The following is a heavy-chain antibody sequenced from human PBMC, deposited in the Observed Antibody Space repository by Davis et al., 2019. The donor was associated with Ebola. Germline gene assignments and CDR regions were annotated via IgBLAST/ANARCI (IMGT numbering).Heavy chain of an antibody. V-gene: IGHV1-3*01. D-gene: IGHD3-10*01. CDR1: GYTFTSYA. Sequence: AASVKVSCKASGYTFTSYAMHWVRQAPGQRLEWMGWINAGNGNTKYSQKFQGRVTITRDTSASTAYMELSSLRSEDTAVYYCAREGTIWFGELLYSYYYGMDVWGKGTTVTVSS. CDR2: INAGNGNT. CDR3: AREGTIWFGELLYSYYYGMDV. J-gene: IGHJ6*04.